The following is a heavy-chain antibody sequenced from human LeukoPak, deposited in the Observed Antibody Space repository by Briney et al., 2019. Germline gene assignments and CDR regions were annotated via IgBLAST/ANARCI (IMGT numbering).Heavy chain of an antibody. Sequence: ASVKVSCKASGYTFTGYYMHWVRQAPGQGLEWMGWINPNSGGTNYAQKFQGRVTMTRDTSISTAYMELSRLRSDDTAVYYCARADSGRDWFDPWGQGTLVTVSS. J-gene: IGHJ5*02. CDR2: INPNSGGT. D-gene: IGHD3-10*01. V-gene: IGHV1-2*02. CDR3: ARADSGRDWFDP. CDR1: GYTFTGYY.